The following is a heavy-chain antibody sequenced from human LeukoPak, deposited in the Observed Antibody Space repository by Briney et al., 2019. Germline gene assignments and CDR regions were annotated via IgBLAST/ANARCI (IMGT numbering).Heavy chain of an antibody. CDR3: TTGTRGD. D-gene: IGHD2-2*01. J-gene: IGHJ4*02. V-gene: IGHV3-15*04. CDR2: IASKTDGGTT. CDR1: GLTVTNAW. Sequence: GGSLRLSCAASGLTVTNAWMNWVRQAPGKGLEWVGRIASKTDGGTTDYAAPVKGRFTISRDDSKNTLFLQMNSLKTEGTAVYYCTTGTRGDCGQGTLVTVSS.